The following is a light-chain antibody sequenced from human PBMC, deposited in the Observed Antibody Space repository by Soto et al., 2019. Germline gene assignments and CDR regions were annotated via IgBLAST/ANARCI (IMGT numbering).Light chain of an antibody. CDR3: QQYYTTPVP. V-gene: IGKV4-1*01. CDR2: WAS. Sequence: DIVMTQSPDSLAVSLGERATINCKSSQTVLHGSNYLAWYQQKPGQPPKLLIYWASTRESGVPDRFSGSGSGTDFPLTISSLQAEDVAVYYCQQYYTTPVPFGQGTKVEIK. J-gene: IGKJ1*01. CDR1: QTVLHGSNY.